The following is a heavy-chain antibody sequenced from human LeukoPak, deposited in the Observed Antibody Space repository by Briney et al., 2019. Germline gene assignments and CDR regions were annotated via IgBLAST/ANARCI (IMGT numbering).Heavy chain of an antibody. V-gene: IGHV4-61*01. CDR2: IYYSGST. J-gene: IGHJ4*02. D-gene: IGHD6-13*01. CDR3: ARHDSGAAAGTFDY. Sequence: SETLSLTCTVSGGSVSSASYYCSWIRQPPGKGLEWIGYIYYSGSTNYNPSLKSRVTISVDTSKNQLSMKMSSVTAADTAVYYCARHDSGAAAGTFDYWGQGTLVTVSS. CDR1: GGSVSSASYY.